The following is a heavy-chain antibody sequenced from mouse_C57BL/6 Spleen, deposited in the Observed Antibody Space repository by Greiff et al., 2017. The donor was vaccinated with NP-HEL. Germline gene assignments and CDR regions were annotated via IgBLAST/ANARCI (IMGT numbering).Heavy chain of an antibody. D-gene: IGHD2-2*01. CDR2: IYPSDSET. CDR1: GYTFTSYW. Sequence: QVQLQQPGAELVRPGSSVKLSCKASGYTFTSYWMDWVKQRPGQGLEWIGNIYPSDSETHYNQKFKDKATLTVDKSSSTAYMQLSSLTSEDSAVYYCARQGGYDIKGAYWGQGTPVTVSA. CDR3: ARQGGYDIKGAY. V-gene: IGHV1-61*01. J-gene: IGHJ3*01.